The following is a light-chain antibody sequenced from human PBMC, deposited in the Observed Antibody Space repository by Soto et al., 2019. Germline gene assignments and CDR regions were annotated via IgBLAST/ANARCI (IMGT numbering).Light chain of an antibody. CDR2: LNSDGSH. Sequence: QTVVTQSPSASASLGASVKLTCTLSIGHSSYAIAWHQQQPEKGPRYLMKLNSDGSHSKGDGIPDRFSGSSSGAERYLTISSLQSEDEADYYCQTWGTGIRVFGGGTKLTVL. CDR1: IGHSSYA. J-gene: IGLJ2*01. V-gene: IGLV4-69*01. CDR3: QTWGTGIRV.